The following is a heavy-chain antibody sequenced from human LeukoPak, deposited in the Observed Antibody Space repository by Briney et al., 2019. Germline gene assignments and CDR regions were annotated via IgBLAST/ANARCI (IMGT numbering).Heavy chain of an antibody. V-gene: IGHV3-48*03. CDR1: GFTFSSYE. CDR3: ARDRYCSGGSCYYFDY. Sequence: GSLRLSCAASGFTFSSYEMNWVRQAPGKGLEWVSDISSSGSTIYYADSVKGRFTISRDNAKNSLYLQMNSLRAEDTAVYYCARDRYCSGGSCYYFDYWGQGTLVTVSS. CDR2: ISSSGSTI. D-gene: IGHD2-15*01. J-gene: IGHJ4*02.